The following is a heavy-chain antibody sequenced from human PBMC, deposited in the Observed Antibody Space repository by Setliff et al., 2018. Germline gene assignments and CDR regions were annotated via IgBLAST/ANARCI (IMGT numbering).Heavy chain of an antibody. CDR1: GGSISRYH. J-gene: IGHJ4*02. Sequence: SETLSLTCTVSGGSISRYHWSWIRQPPGKGLEWIGYIQTSGSTTYNPSVKSRVTISLDTSKNHFSLKLDSVTAADTALYYCARSPSSGAYWNPRPFYSDYWARGTLVTVSS. D-gene: IGHD1-26*01. CDR2: IQTSGST. CDR3: ARSPSSGAYWNPRPFYSDY. V-gene: IGHV4-4*08.